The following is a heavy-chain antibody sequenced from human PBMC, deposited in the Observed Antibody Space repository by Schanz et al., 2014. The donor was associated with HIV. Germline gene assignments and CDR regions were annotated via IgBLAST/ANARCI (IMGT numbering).Heavy chain of an antibody. D-gene: IGHD2-2*01. Sequence: QVQLVESGGGVVQPGRSLRLSCAASGFTFSSYAMHWVRQAPGKGLEWVALISYDGSNKYYSDSVKGRFTISRDNSKNTLYLQMNSLRAEDTAVYYCARDLGIVVVPATGAGMDVWGQGTTVTVSS. CDR3: ARDLGIVVVPATGAGMDV. J-gene: IGHJ6*02. V-gene: IGHV3-30*04. CDR1: GFTFSSYA. CDR2: ISYDGSNK.